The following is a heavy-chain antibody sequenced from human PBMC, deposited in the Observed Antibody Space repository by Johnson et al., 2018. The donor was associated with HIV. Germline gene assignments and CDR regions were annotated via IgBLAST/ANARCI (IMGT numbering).Heavy chain of an antibody. D-gene: IGHD2-2*02. CDR1: GFTFSDYY. CDR3: ARYTPAWGLLPPIGAFDV. Sequence: QVQLVESGGGVVQPGGSLRLSCAASGFTFSDYYMSWIRQAPGKGLEWVSYISSSGSTIYYADPVKGRFTISRDNAKNSLYLQMDSLRAEDTAIYYCARYTPAWGLLPPIGAFDVWGQGTMVTVSS. CDR2: ISSSGSTI. V-gene: IGHV3-11*01. J-gene: IGHJ3*01.